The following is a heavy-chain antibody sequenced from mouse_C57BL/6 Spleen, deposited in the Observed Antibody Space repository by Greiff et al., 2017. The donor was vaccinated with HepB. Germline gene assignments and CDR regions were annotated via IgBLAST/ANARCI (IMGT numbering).Heavy chain of an antibody. CDR2: IGSGGST. D-gene: IGHD1-1*01. CDR1: GFSLTSYG. CDR3: ARFIYAMDY. J-gene: IGHJ4*01. V-gene: IGHV2-2*01. Sequence: VQLQQSGPGLVQPSQSLSITCTVSGFSLTSYGVHWVRQSPGKGLEWLGAIGSGGSTDYNAAFISRLSISKDNSKSQVFFKMNSLQADDTAIYYCARFIYAMDYWGQGTSVTVSS.